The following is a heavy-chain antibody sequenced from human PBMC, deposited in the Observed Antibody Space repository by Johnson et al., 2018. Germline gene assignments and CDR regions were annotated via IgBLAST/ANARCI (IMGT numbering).Heavy chain of an antibody. Sequence: VQLVQSGAEVKKPGESLKISCKGSGYSFTSYWIGWVRQMPGKGLEWMGIIYPGDSDTRYSPSFQGQVTISADKSISTAYLPWSSLKASGTAMYYCARHDAQHLYNRAFDIWGQGTMVTVSS. CDR1: GYSFTSYW. CDR3: ARHDAQHLYNRAFDI. J-gene: IGHJ3*02. D-gene: IGHD5-24*01. V-gene: IGHV5-51*01. CDR2: IYPGDSDT.